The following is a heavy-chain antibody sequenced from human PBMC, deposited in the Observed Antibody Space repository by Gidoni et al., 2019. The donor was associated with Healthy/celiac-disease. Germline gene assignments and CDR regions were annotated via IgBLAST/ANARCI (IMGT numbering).Heavy chain of an antibody. V-gene: IGHV3-53*01. CDR2: IYSGGRT. CDR1: GFTVSSTP. D-gene: IGHD5-12*01. Sequence: EVQLVESGGGLIQPGGSLRLSCAASGFTVSSTPRSWVRQAPGKGLEWVSVIYSGGRTYYADSVKGRFTISRDNSKNTLYLQMNSLRAEDTAVYYCARLLWTYSGYDLGGGYFDYWGQGTLVTVSS. J-gene: IGHJ4*02. CDR3: ARLLWTYSGYDLGGGYFDY.